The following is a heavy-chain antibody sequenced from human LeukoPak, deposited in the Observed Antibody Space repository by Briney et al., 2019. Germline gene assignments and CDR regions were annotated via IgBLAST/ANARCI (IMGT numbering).Heavy chain of an antibody. D-gene: IGHD3-10*01. CDR1: GFTFSHFA. CDR3: AKLKRVGIAPFDD. J-gene: IGHJ4*02. Sequence: GGSLRLSCATSGFTFSHFAMSWVRQAPGKGLHWVSTISGSGNKTYDADSVKGRFTISRDNSKSTLCLQMTGLRAEDTAVYYCAKLKRVGIAPFDDWGQGTLVTVSS. V-gene: IGHV3-23*01. CDR2: ISGSGNKT.